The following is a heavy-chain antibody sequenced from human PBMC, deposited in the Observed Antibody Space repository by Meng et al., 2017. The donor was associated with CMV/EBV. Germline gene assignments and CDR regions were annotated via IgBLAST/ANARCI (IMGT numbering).Heavy chain of an antibody. D-gene: IGHD2-2*01. CDR3: ARDGGRYCSSTSCYYGMDV. CDR1: GYTFTGYY. Sequence: ASVKVSCKASGYTFTGYYMHWVRQAPGQGLEWMGWINPNSGGTNYAQKFQGRVTMTRDTSISTAYTELSRLRSDDTAVYYCARDGGRYCSSTSCYYGMDVWGQGTTVTVSS. J-gene: IGHJ6*02. CDR2: INPNSGGT. V-gene: IGHV1-2*02.